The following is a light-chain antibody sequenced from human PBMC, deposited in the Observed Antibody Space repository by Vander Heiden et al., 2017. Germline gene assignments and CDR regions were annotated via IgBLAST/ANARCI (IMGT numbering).Light chain of an antibody. CDR3: QVWDSNNWV. J-gene: IGLJ3*02. CDR1: NIGSKK. CDR2: RDG. Sequence: SYDLTQPLSVSVALGQTASITCGGNNIGSKKVHWYQQKPGQAPGLVFYRDGNWLSGIPERISGSNSGNTATLIISRAQAGDEADYYCQVWDSNNWVFGGGTKLTVL. V-gene: IGLV3-9*01.